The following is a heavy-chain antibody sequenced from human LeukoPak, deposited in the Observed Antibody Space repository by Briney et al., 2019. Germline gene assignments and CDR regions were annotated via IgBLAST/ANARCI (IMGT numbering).Heavy chain of an antibody. Sequence: GGSLRLSCAASGLTLSRYDMHWVRQATGEGLEWVSAIGTRGDTYYAGSVKGRFTMSRENAKNSLYLQMNSLSAGDTAVYHCVRAPPYSSASWGYYGMDVWGQGTTVTVSS. CDR1: GLTLSRYD. CDR2: IGTRGDT. D-gene: IGHD6-19*01. CDR3: VRAPPYSSASWGYYGMDV. V-gene: IGHV3-13*01. J-gene: IGHJ6*02.